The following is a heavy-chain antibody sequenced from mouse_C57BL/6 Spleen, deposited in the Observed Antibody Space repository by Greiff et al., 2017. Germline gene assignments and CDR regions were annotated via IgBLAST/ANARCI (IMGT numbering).Heavy chain of an antibody. D-gene: IGHD1-1*01. CDR3: ARRGYYYGSFYAMDY. CDR2: FHPYNDDT. V-gene: IGHV1-47*01. Sequence: VQLQESGAELVKPGASVKMSCKASGYTFTTYPIEWMKQNHGKSLEWIGNFHPYNDDTKYNEKFKCKATLTVEKSSSTVYLELSRLTSDDSAVYYCARRGYYYGSFYAMDYWGQGTSVTVSS. CDR1: GYTFTTYP. J-gene: IGHJ4*01.